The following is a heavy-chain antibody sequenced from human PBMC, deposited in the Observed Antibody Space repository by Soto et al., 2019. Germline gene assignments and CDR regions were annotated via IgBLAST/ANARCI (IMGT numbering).Heavy chain of an antibody. CDR1: GGSISSGGYS. J-gene: IGHJ5*02. CDR2: IYHSGST. V-gene: IGHV4-30-2*01. Sequence: QLQLQESGSGLVKPSQTLSLTCAVSGGSISSGGYSWSWIRQPPGKGLEWIGYIYHSGSTYYNPSLKSRATISVDRSKNQFSLKLSSVTAADTAVYYCARGTTRWRPQSNWFDPWGQGTLVTVSS. CDR3: ARGTTRWRPQSNWFDP. D-gene: IGHD1-7*01.